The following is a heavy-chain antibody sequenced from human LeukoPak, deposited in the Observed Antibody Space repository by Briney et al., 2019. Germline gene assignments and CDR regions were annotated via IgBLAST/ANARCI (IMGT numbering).Heavy chain of an antibody. CDR1: GYSISSGYY. Sequence: SETLSLTCTVSGYSISSGYYWGWIRQLPGKGLEGIGSIYHSGSTYYNPSLKSRVTISVDTSKNQFSLKLSSVTAADTAVYYCARGSTNYDILTGYFGLYYWGQGTLVTVSS. J-gene: IGHJ4*02. V-gene: IGHV4-38-2*02. CDR3: ARGSTNYDILTGYFGLYY. D-gene: IGHD3-9*01. CDR2: IYHSGST.